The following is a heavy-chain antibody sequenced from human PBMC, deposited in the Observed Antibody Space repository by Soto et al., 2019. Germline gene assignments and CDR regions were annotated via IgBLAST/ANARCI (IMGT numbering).Heavy chain of an antibody. CDR3: ARDGTAMVRVWFDP. V-gene: IGHV1-69*08. D-gene: IGHD5-18*01. CDR2: IIPILGIA. J-gene: IGHJ5*02. Sequence: QVQLVQSGAEVKKPGSSVKVSCKASGGTFSSYTISWVRQAPGQGLEWMGRIIPILGIANYAQKFQGRVTITADKSTSTAYMELSSLRSEDTAVYYCARDGTAMVRVWFDPWGQGTLVTVSS. CDR1: GGTFSSYT.